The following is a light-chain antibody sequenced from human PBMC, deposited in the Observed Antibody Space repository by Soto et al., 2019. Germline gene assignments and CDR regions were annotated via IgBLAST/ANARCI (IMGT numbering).Light chain of an antibody. J-gene: IGKJ5*01. Sequence: EIGLTQSPGTLSLFPGARAPLSCRASQSVSRSYLAWYQKKPGQAPRLLIYGASSRATGIPDRFSGSGSGTDFTLTISRLEPEDFAVYYCQQYDISPITFGQGTRLEIK. V-gene: IGKV3-20*01. CDR2: GAS. CDR1: QSVSRSY. CDR3: QQYDISPIT.